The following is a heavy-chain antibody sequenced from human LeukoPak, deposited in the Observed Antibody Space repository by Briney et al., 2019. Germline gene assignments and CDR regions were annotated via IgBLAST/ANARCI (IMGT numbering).Heavy chain of an antibody. V-gene: IGHV1-2*02. Sequence: ASVKVSCKASGYTFTGYYMHWVRQAPGQGLEWMGWINPNSGGTNYAQKFQGRVTMTRDTSISTAYMEPSRLRSDDTAVYYCARSLVVPTYYDFWSGGRFDYWGQGTLVTVSS. CDR3: ARSLVVPTYYDFWSGGRFDY. CDR2: INPNSGGT. J-gene: IGHJ4*02. D-gene: IGHD3-3*01. CDR1: GYTFTGYY.